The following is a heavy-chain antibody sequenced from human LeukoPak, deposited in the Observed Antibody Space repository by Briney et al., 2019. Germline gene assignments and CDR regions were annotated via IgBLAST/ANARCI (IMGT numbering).Heavy chain of an antibody. V-gene: IGHV1-2*02. J-gene: IGHJ4*02. CDR1: GYTFTSYG. Sequence: ASVKVSCKASGYTFTSYGISWVRQAPGQGLEWMGWINPNSGGTNYAQKFQGRVTMTRDTSISTAYMELSRLRSDDTAVYYCARGARVSSGWYRLGYWGQGTLVTVSS. CDR3: ARGARVSSGWYRLGY. CDR2: INPNSGGT. D-gene: IGHD6-19*01.